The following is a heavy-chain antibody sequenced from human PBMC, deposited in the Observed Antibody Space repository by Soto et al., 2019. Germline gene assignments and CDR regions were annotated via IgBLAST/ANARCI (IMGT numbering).Heavy chain of an antibody. Sequence: GASVKVSCKASGYAFSNYAVTWVRQAPGQGIEWMGWISGYNGNTVYAQNLLDRVTMTADNSTSTAYLELRNLRSDGTAVYYCARVGFFDFTRIDFWGQGTPVTVSS. CDR3: ARVGFFDFTRIDF. J-gene: IGHJ4*02. CDR1: GYAFSNYA. D-gene: IGHD3-3*01. CDR2: ISGYNGNT. V-gene: IGHV1-18*04.